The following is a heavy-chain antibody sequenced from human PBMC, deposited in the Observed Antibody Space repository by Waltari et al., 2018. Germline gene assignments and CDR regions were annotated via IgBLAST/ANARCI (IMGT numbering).Heavy chain of an antibody. D-gene: IGHD3-10*01. J-gene: IGHJ4*02. Sequence: EVQLVESGGDLVQPGRSLRLSCKASGFTFRAFSSSWFRQAPGKGLEWVGFIRRAVSGATTEYAASVKGRFTLSRDDSKSILYLHMNSLNSDDTAVYYCARETGAITGLRGDVDSWGQGTLVTVSS. CDR1: GFTFRAFS. CDR3: ARETGAITGLRGDVDS. CDR2: IRRAVSGATT. V-gene: IGHV3-49*03.